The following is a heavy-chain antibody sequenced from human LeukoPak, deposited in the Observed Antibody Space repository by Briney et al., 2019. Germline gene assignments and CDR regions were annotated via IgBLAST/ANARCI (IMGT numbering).Heavy chain of an antibody. CDR1: GYTLSNYG. D-gene: IGHD6-19*01. CDR3: AKNRDQWLVPEGYLHH. CDR2: ISAYSGNT. V-gene: IGHV1-18*01. Sequence: GASVKVSCKASGYTLSNYGITWVRDAPGQGLEWVGCISAYSGNTNYAQNFQGRVTMTTDTSQNTAYMELRSLRSDDPAVDYCAKNRDQWLVPEGYLHHGGEGTVVSVPS. J-gene: IGHJ1*01.